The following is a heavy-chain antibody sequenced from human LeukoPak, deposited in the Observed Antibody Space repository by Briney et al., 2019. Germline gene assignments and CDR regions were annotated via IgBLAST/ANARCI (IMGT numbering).Heavy chain of an antibody. D-gene: IGHD3-9*01. V-gene: IGHV3-23*01. CDR3: AKVGGLLRYFDWLLYFDY. Sequence: PGRSLRLSCAASGFTFSSYAMHWVRQAPGKGLEWVSAISGSGGSTYYADSVKGRFTISRDNSKNTLYLQMNSLRAEDTAVYYCAKVGGLLRYFDWLLYFDYWGQGTLVTVSS. J-gene: IGHJ4*02. CDR1: GFTFSSYA. CDR2: ISGSGGST.